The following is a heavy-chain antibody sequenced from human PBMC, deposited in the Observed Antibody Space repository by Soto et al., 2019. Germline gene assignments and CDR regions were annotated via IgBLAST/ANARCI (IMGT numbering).Heavy chain of an antibody. CDR3: TTGLTYYSDSSGYYFDA. V-gene: IGHV3-15*07. Sequence: EVHLVESGGDLVKPGGSLRLSCAVSGFTFTNAWMNWVRQAPGKGLEWVGRIKSKKDGGTTEYAAPVKGRLIITRDDSKNTVYLQMNSLQTEDTGVYYCTTGLTYYSDSSGYYFDAWGQGTLVTVSS. D-gene: IGHD3-22*01. J-gene: IGHJ4*02. CDR1: GFTFTNAW. CDR2: IKSKKDGGTT.